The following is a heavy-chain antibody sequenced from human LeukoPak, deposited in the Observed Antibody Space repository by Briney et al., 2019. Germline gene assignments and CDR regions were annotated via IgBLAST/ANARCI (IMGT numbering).Heavy chain of an antibody. J-gene: IGHJ4*02. CDR1: GYTFTSYG. D-gene: IGHD6-13*01. Sequence: GASVKVSCKASGYTFTSYGISWVRQAPGQGLEWMGWISAYNGNTNYAQKLQGRVTTTTDTSTSTAYMELRSLRSDDTAVYYCARDPWFGSSSWHFDYWGQGTLVTDSS. V-gene: IGHV1-18*01. CDR2: ISAYNGNT. CDR3: ARDPWFGSSSWHFDY.